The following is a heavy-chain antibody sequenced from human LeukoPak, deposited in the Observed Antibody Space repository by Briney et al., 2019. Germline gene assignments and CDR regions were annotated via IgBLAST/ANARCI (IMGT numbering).Heavy chain of an antibody. CDR2: IRYDGSNK. CDR1: GFTFSSYG. D-gene: IGHD3-10*01. Sequence: GGSLRLSCAASGFTFSSYGMHWVRQAPGKGLEWVAFIRYDGSNKYYADSVKGRSTISRDNSKNTLYLQMNSLRTEDTAVYYCAKPRGSELDYWGQGILVTVSS. CDR3: AKPRGSELDY. J-gene: IGHJ4*02. V-gene: IGHV3-30*02.